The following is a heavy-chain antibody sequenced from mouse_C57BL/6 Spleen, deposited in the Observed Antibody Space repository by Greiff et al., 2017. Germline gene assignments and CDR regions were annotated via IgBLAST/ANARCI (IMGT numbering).Heavy chain of an antibody. CDR1: GYTFTSYW. D-gene: IGHD6-2*01. J-gene: IGHJ3*01. V-gene: IGHV1-59*01. Sequence: QVQLQQPGAELVRPGTSVKLSCKASGYTFTSYWLHWVKQRPGQCLEWIGVIYPSDSYTNYNQKFKGKATLTVDTSSSTAYMQLSSLTSEDSAVYYCARRASAFWFAYWGQGTLVTVSA. CDR2: IYPSDSYT. CDR3: ARRASAFWFAY.